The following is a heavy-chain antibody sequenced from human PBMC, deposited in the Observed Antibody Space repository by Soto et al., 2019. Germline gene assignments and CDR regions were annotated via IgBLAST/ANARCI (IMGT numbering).Heavy chain of an antibody. CDR3: ARSPYSSGSYYPIDY. CDR2: INPSGGSA. D-gene: IGHD3-22*01. J-gene: IGHJ4*02. CDR1: GYTFTTYY. Sequence: ASVKVSCKASGYTFTTYYMHWVRQAPGQGLEWMGIINPSGGSASYAQKFQGRVTMTRDTSTSTVYMELSSLRSEDTAVFYCARSPYSSGSYYPIDYWGQGTLVTVSS. V-gene: IGHV1-46*01.